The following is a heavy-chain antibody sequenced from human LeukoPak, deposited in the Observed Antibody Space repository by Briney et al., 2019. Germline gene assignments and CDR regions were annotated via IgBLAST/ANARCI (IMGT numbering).Heavy chain of an antibody. Sequence: PSETLSLTCTVSGGSISSSSYYWGWIRQPPGKGLEWIGSIYYSGSTYYNPSLKSRVTISVDTSKNQFSLKLSSVTAADTAVYYCAREGDGDYYYYYMDVWGKGTTVTISS. CDR1: GGSISSSSYY. V-gene: IGHV4-39*07. D-gene: IGHD4-17*01. J-gene: IGHJ6*03. CDR3: AREGDGDYYYYYMDV. CDR2: IYYSGST.